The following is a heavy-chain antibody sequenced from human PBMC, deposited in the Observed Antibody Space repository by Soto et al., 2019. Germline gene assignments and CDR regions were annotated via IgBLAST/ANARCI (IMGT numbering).Heavy chain of an antibody. V-gene: IGHV1-18*04. CDR2: ISTSTGNT. CDR1: GYTFTNYD. D-gene: IGHD6-6*01. CDR3: ARGEGMAARHDGYDI. J-gene: IGHJ3*02. Sequence: QVRLVQSGTEVKKPGASVKVSCKASGYTFTNYDVTWVRQAPGQGLEWMVWISTSTGNTNYAQKLQGRVTMTTDTSASTAYMELRSLRSDDTAVYYCARGEGMAARHDGYDIWGQGTMVTVSS.